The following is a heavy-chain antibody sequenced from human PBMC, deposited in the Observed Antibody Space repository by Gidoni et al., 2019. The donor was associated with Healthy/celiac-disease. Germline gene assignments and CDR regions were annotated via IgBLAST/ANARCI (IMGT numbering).Heavy chain of an antibody. CDR2: PEDGET. Sequence: PEDGETIYAQKFQGRVTMTEDTSTDTAYMELSSLRSEDTAVYYCATNRGAQLAGYYFPYYSYYGMDVWGQGTTVTVSS. J-gene: IGHJ6*02. D-gene: IGHD3-9*01. CDR3: ATNRGAQLAGYYFPYYSYYGMDV. V-gene: IGHV1-24*01.